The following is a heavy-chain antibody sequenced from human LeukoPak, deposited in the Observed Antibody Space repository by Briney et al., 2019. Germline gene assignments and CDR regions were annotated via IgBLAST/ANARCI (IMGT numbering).Heavy chain of an antibody. CDR3: ARGDPFGY. Sequence: TSETLSLTCAVYGGSFSGYYWSWIRQPPGKGLEWIGEINHSGSTNYNPSLKSRVTISVDTSKNQFSLRLSSVTAADTAVYYCARGDPFGYWGQGTLVTVSS. CDR1: GGSFSGYY. V-gene: IGHV4-34*01. D-gene: IGHD3-10*01. CDR2: INHSGST. J-gene: IGHJ4*02.